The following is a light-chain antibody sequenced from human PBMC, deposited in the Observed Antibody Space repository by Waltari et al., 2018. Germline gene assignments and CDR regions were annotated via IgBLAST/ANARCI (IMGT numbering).Light chain of an antibody. CDR3: QQYYSFPPT. J-gene: IGKJ1*01. V-gene: IGKV1D-8*03. CDR1: QGISSY. Sequence: VIWMTQSPSLLSASTGDRVTISWGMSQGISSYLAWYQQKPGKAPELLIYASSTLQMGVPSRFSGSGSGTDFTLTISCLQSEDFATYYCQQYYSFPPTFGQGTKVEIK. CDR2: ASS.